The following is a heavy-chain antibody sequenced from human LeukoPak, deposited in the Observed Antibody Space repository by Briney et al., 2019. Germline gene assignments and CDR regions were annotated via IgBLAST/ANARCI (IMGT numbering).Heavy chain of an antibody. Sequence: GGSLRLSCAASGFTFSDYYMSWIRQAPGEGREWVSYISSSGSNIYYADSVKGRFTISRDNAKNSLYLQMNSLRAEDTAVYYCAREGHSSSWYLGFDYWGQGTLVTVSS. V-gene: IGHV3-11*04. J-gene: IGHJ4*02. CDR1: GFTFSDYY. D-gene: IGHD6-13*01. CDR3: AREGHSSSWYLGFDY. CDR2: ISSSGSNI.